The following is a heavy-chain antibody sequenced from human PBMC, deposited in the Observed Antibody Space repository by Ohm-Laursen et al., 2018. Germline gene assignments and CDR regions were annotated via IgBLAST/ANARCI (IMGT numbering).Heavy chain of an antibody. CDR1: GFTFGNYA. Sequence: RSLRLSCSASGFTFGNYAMHWVRQAPGKGLEWVATINWNSGDIGYGDSVKGRFTISRDNARSSLDLQMNSLRVEDTALYYCAKDLLAAPDYYGMDVWGQGTTVTASS. J-gene: IGHJ6*02. V-gene: IGHV3-9*01. CDR2: INWNSGDI. CDR3: AKDLLAAPDYYGMDV. D-gene: IGHD6-13*01.